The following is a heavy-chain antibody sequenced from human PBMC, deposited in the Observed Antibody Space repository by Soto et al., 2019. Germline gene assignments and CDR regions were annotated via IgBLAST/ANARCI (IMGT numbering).Heavy chain of an antibody. CDR1: GGSVSSGDYF. D-gene: IGHD3-10*01. CDR3: ARSPNYYYYGFDV. J-gene: IGHJ6*02. Sequence: WETLSLTCTVSGGSVSSGDYFWSWLRQSPGKRLEWIAYIYYSGSTNYNPSLKSRATISVDTSKSQVSLTLTSMTAADAALYYCARSPNYYYYGFDVWGQGTAVTVSS. CDR2: IYYSGST. V-gene: IGHV4-61*08.